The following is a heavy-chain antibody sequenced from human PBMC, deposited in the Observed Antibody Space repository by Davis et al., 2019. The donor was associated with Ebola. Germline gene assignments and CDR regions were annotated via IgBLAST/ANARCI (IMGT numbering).Heavy chain of an antibody. D-gene: IGHD2-2*02. CDR1: GYTFTGYY. CDR2: INPNSGGT. V-gene: IGHV1-2*06. J-gene: IGHJ4*02. Sequence: AASVKVSCKASGYTFTGYYMHWVRQAPGQGLEWMGRINPNSGGTNYAENFQGRVTMTRDTSISTAYMELSRLRSDDTAVYYCARASYCSSTSCYNIFYWGQGTPVTVSS. CDR3: ARASYCSSTSCYNIFY.